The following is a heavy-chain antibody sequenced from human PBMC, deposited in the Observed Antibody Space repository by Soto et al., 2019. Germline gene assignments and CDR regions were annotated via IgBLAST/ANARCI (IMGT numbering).Heavy chain of an antibody. CDR3: ARDLLGAIDY. CDR1: GFTFSDHY. D-gene: IGHD1-26*01. V-gene: IGHV3-72*01. Sequence: EVQLVESGGGLVQPGGSLRLSCAASGFTFSDHYMDWVRQAPGKGLAWVGRTRNKANSYTTEYAASVKGRFTISRDDSKNSLYPQMNSLKTEDTAVYYGARDLLGAIDYCGQGTLVTVSS. J-gene: IGHJ4*02. CDR2: TRNKANSYTT.